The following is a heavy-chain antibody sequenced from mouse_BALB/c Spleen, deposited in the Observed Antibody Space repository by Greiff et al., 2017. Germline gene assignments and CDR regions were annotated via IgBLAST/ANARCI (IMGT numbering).Heavy chain of an antibody. CDR1: GFTFSSFG. CDR2: ISSGSSTI. V-gene: IGHV5-17*02. J-gene: IGHJ2*01. Sequence: EVQVVESGGGLVQPGGSRKLSCAASGFTFSSFGMHWVRQAPEKGLEWVAYISSGSSTIYYADTVKGRFTISRDNPKNTLFLQMTSLRSEDTAMYYCARQGLLLFDYWGQGTTLTVSS. D-gene: IGHD2-3*01. CDR3: ARQGLLLFDY.